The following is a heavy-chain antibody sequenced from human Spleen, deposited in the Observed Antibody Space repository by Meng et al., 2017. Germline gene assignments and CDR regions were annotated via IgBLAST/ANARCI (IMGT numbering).Heavy chain of an antibody. CDR3: AKRYVYGDYYFDY. CDR1: GFTFSDYY. V-gene: IGHV3-11*01. J-gene: IGHJ4*02. CDR2: ISSSGSTI. Sequence: SLKISCAASGFTFSDYYMSWIRQAPGKGLEWVSSISSSGSTIYYADSVKGRFTISRDNAKNSLYLQMNSLRAEDTAVYYCAKRYVYGDYYFDYWGQGTLVTVSS. D-gene: IGHD4-17*01.